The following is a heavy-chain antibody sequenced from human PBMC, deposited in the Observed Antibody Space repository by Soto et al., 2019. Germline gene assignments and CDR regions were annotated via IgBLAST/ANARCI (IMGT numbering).Heavy chain of an antibody. D-gene: IGHD3-10*01. J-gene: IGHJ2*01. V-gene: IGHV3-23*01. CDR1: GFTFINYA. CDR2: ISGGGDAP. CDR3: ARKVPGSTSRPDYWYFDL. Sequence: EVQLLESGGGLVQPGGSLRLSCAGSGFTFINYAMNWVRQAPGKGLEWVSTISGGGDAPFFADSVRGRFTISRDNCDDTVTLQMNNLGVDDTAVYFCARKVPGSTSRPDYWYFDLWGRGTLVTVSS.